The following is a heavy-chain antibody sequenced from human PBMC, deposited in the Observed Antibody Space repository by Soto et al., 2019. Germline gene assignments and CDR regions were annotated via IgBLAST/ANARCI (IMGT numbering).Heavy chain of an antibody. CDR1: GFTFSSYS. CDR2: ISSSSSTI. D-gene: IGHD3-3*01. V-gene: IGHV3-48*02. J-gene: IGHJ6*02. Sequence: GGSLRLSCAASGFTFSSYSMNWVRQAPGKGLEWVSYISSSSSTIYYADSVKGRFTISRDNAKNSLYLQMNSLRDEDTAVYYCARDRPLRFLEWLHETYYYYGMDVWGQGTTVTVS. CDR3: ARDRPLRFLEWLHETYYYYGMDV.